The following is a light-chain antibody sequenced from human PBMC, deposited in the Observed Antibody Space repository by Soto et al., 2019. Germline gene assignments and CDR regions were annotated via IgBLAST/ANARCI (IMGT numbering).Light chain of an antibody. CDR3: QHRSDSWT. V-gene: IGKV3-11*01. Sequence: EIVLTQSPATLSLSPGERATLSCRASQSLGIYLAWYQQKLGQAPRLLIYDASNRATGIPARFSGSGSGTDFTLTITSLEPEDSAVYFCQHRSDSWTFGQGTKVEIK. J-gene: IGKJ1*01. CDR1: QSLGIY. CDR2: DAS.